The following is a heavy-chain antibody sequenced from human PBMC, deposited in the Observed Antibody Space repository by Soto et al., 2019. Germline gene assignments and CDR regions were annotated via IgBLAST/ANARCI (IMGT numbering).Heavy chain of an antibody. J-gene: IGHJ6*02. D-gene: IGHD6-13*01. Sequence: AGGSLRLSCAASGFTFSSYGMHWVRQAPGKGLEWVAVIWYDGSNKYYADSVKGRFTISRDNSKNTLYLQMNSLRAEDTAVYYCARDNPRAGGMDVWGQGTTVTVS. CDR3: ARDNPRAGGMDV. CDR2: IWYDGSNK. CDR1: GFTFSSYG. V-gene: IGHV3-33*01.